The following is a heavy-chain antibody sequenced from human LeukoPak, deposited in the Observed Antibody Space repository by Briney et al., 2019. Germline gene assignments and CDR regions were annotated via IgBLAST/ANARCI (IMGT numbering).Heavy chain of an antibody. D-gene: IGHD4-23*01. V-gene: IGHV1-18*04. Sequence: ASVTVSCKASGYTFTSYSINWVRRAPGQGLEWMGWISPSNGDTSYAQKVQDRVTMTTDTSTTTVYMELRSLGSDDTAIYYCVRDSGWELRHFFFDDWGQGTLVTVSS. CDR1: GYTFTSYS. CDR2: ISPSNGDT. J-gene: IGHJ4*02. CDR3: VRDSGWELRHFFFDD.